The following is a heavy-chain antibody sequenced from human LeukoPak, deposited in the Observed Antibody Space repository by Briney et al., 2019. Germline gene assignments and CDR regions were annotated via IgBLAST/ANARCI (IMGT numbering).Heavy chain of an antibody. CDR1: GFTFSSYE. CDR2: ISGSGSSI. Sequence: GGSLRLSCAASGFTFSSYEMNWVRQAPGKGLEWVSHISGSGSSIYYADSVTGRFTISRDNAKNSLYLQMNSLRAEDTAVYYCARSAVTAVWGQGTLVTVSS. CDR3: ARSAVTAV. D-gene: IGHD4-17*01. V-gene: IGHV3-48*03. J-gene: IGHJ4*02.